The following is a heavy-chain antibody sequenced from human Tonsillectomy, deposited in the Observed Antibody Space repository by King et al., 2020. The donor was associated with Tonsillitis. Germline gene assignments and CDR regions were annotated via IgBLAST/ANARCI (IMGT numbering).Heavy chain of an antibody. CDR2: IYSDAFST. D-gene: IGHD3-3*01. V-gene: IGHV3-23*03. CDR1: EFTFSSYA. CDR3: AKALGED. J-gene: IGHJ4*02. Sequence: VQLVESGGGLVQPGGSLRLSCAASEFTFSSYAMSWVRQAPGKGLEWVSVIYSDAFSTFYADSVKGRFTISRDNSATTLYLQMNSLRAEDTAVYYCAKALGEDWGQGILVTVSS.